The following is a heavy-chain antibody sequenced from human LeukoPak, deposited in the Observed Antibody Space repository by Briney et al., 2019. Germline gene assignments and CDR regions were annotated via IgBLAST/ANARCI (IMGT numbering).Heavy chain of an antibody. J-gene: IGHJ6*03. CDR3: ARGRDIAARLTRHVPYYYMDV. V-gene: IGHV4-59*01. Sequence: PSETLSLTCTVSGGSISSYYWSWIRQPPGKGPEWIGYIYYSGSTNYNPSLKSRVTISVDTSKNQFSLKLSSVTAADTAVYYCARGRDIAARLTRHVPYYYMDVWGKGTTVTVSS. CDR1: GGSISSYY. D-gene: IGHD6-6*01. CDR2: IYYSGST.